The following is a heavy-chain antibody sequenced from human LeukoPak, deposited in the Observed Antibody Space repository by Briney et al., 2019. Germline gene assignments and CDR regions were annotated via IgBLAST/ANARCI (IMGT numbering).Heavy chain of an antibody. D-gene: IGHD5-18*01. CDR2: IRYDGSNK. Sequence: GGSLRLSCAASGFTFSSYGMHWVRQAPGKGLEWVAFIRYDGSNKYYADSVKGRFTISRDNSKNTLYLQMNSLRAEDTAVYYCAKLQIQPWAPSPFDYWGQGTLVTVSS. CDR1: GFTFSSYG. V-gene: IGHV3-30*02. J-gene: IGHJ4*02. CDR3: AKLQIQPWAPSPFDY.